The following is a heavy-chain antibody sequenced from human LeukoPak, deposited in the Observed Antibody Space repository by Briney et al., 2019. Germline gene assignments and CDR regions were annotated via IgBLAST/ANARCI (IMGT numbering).Heavy chain of an antibody. CDR2: ISAYNGNT. J-gene: IGHJ4*02. CDR1: GYTFNSYA. CDR3: ARDLGPAGYYDSGTYPIDY. Sequence: ASVKVSCKASGYTFNSYAFSWVRQAPGQGLEWMGWISAYNGNTNYAQMLQGRVTMTTDTSTSTAYMELRSLRSDDTAVYYCARDLGPAGYYDSGTYPIDYWGQGTLVTVSS. D-gene: IGHD3-10*01. V-gene: IGHV1-18*01.